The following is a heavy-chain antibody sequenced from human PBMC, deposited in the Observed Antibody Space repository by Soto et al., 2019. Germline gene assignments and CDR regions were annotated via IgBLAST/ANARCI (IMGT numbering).Heavy chain of an antibody. CDR1: GGSIFSYL. V-gene: IGHV4-59*12. CDR3: AREGAAPYYYYGMDV. D-gene: IGHD6-6*01. J-gene: IGHJ6*02. CDR2: IYYSGST. Sequence: SETLSLTCSVSGGSIFSYLWSWIRQPPGKALEWIGYIYYSGSTNYNPSLKSRVTMSVDTSKNQFSLKLSSVTAADTAVYYCAREGAAPYYYYGMDVWGQGTTVTVSS.